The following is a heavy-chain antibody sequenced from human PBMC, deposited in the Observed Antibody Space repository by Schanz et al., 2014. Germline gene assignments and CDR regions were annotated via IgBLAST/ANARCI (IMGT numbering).Heavy chain of an antibody. V-gene: IGHV3-48*01. CDR2: ISGSSSTK. J-gene: IGHJ3*01. Sequence: EVQLVESGGGLAQPGGSLRLSCAASGITFSGYSMNWVRQAPGKGLEWVSYISGSSSTKYYADSVKGRFTISRDNGKNSLYRQINSVRAEDTAVYFCARDYEGAVSPPRHDAFDVWGQGTVVTVSS. D-gene: IGHD3-16*01. CDR1: GITFSGYS. CDR3: ARDYEGAVSPPRHDAFDV.